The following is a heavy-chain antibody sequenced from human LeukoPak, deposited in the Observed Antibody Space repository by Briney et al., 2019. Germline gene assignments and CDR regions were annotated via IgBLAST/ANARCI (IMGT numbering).Heavy chain of an antibody. Sequence: SETLSLTCTVSGGSTSSGSYYWSWIRQPPGKGLEWIGYIYYSGSTNYNPSLKSRVTISVDTSKNQFSLKLSSVTAADTAVYYCARVDSSASLDYWGQGTLVTVSS. CDR2: IYYSGST. J-gene: IGHJ4*02. D-gene: IGHD3-22*01. CDR1: GGSTSSGSYY. V-gene: IGHV4-61*01. CDR3: ARVDSSASLDY.